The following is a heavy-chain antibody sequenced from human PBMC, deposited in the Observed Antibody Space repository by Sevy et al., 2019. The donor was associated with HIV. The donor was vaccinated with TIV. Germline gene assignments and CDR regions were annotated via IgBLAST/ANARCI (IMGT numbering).Heavy chain of an antibody. D-gene: IGHD2-15*01. CDR1: GFTFSSYY. V-gene: IGHV3-21*01. CDR2: INAISSNI. Sequence: GGSLRLSCAASGFTFSSYYMNWVRQAPGKGLEWVSSINAISSNIYYADAVKGRFTISRDNAENSLYLQMNSVRAEDTAVYYCARDLFSGGNAVYGYWGQGTLVTVSS. J-gene: IGHJ4*02. CDR3: ARDLFSGGNAVYGY.